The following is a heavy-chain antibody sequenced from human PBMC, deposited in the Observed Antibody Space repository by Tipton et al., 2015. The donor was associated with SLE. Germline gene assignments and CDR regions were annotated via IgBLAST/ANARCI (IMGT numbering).Heavy chain of an antibody. V-gene: IGHV4-34*01. D-gene: IGHD3-10*01. CDR2: INHSGST. CDR3: ARGEGHYGSGSYQGWFDP. Sequence: TLSLTCAVYGGSFSGYYWTWIRQPPGKGLEWIGEINHSGSTNYNPSLKSRVTISVDTSKNQFSLKLDSVTAADTAVYYCARGEGHYGSGSYQGWFDPWGQGTLVTVSS. J-gene: IGHJ5*02. CDR1: GGSFSGYY.